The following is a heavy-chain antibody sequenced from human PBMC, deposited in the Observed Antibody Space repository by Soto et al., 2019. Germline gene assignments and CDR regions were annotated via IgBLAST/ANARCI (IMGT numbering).Heavy chain of an antibody. D-gene: IGHD3-16*01. CDR2: IYYSGST. Sequence: QVQLQESGPGLVKPSETLSLTCTVSGGSISSYYWSWIRQPPGKGLEWIGYIYYSGSTNYNPSLKSQVTISVDASKHQFSLKLSSVTDADTAVYYCARDYVEYYGMHVWGQGTTVTVSS. CDR3: ARDYVEYYGMHV. V-gene: IGHV4-59*01. CDR1: GGSISSYY. J-gene: IGHJ6*02.